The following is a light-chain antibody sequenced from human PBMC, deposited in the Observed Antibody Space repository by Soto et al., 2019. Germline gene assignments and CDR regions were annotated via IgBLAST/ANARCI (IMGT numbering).Light chain of an antibody. CDR1: QSVLYSSNNKNY. J-gene: IGKJ4*01. V-gene: IGKV4-1*01. CDR2: WAS. CDR3: QQYYSSPLT. Sequence: DIVMTQSPDSLAVSLGERATINCKSSQSVLYSSNNKNYLAWYQQKPGQPPKLLIYWASTRESGVPDRFSGSGSGRDFPRTMSSRQAEDVAVYYCQQYYSSPLTFGGGTKVEIK.